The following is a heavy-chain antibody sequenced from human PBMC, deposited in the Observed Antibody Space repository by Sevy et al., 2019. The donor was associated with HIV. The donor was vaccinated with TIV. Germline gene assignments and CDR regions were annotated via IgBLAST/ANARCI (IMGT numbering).Heavy chain of an antibody. D-gene: IGHD2-21*02. J-gene: IGHJ4*02. CDR3: ARLFSCGGDCYYLDS. Sequence: GGSPRLSCVASGFTFDNYDFHWVRQAPGKGLEWVAVISHDGNYKNYADSVKVRFTISRDNFKNTLYLQMSGLRLEDTAVYFCARLFSCGGDCYYLDSWGQGALVTVSS. CDR2: ISHDGNYK. CDR1: GFTFDNYD. V-gene: IGHV3-30-3*01.